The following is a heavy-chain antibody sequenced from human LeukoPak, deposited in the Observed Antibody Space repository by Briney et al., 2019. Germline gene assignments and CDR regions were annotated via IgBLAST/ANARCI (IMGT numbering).Heavy chain of an antibody. CDR1: GFTFSSYW. V-gene: IGHV3-74*01. Sequence: GGSLRLSCAASGFTFSSYWMHWVRQAPGKGLVWVSRINSDGSSTSYAGSVKGRFTISRDNAKNTLYLQMNSLRAEDTAVYYCARERRKSDAFDIWGQGTMVTVSS. CDR2: INSDGSST. J-gene: IGHJ3*02. CDR3: ARERRKSDAFDI.